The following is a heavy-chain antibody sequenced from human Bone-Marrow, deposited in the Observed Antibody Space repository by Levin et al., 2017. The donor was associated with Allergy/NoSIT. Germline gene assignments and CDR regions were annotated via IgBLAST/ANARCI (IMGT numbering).Heavy chain of an antibody. CDR2: IYPGDSDT. CDR1: GYSFTSYW. CDR3: ARSCSGGSCYSRWFDP. Sequence: GESLKISCKGSGYSFTSYWIGWVRQMPGKGLEWMGIIYPGDSDTRYSPSFQGQVTISADKSISTAYLQWSSLKASDTAMYYCARSCSGGSCYSRWFDPWGQGTLVTVSS. V-gene: IGHV5-51*01. J-gene: IGHJ5*02. D-gene: IGHD2-15*01.